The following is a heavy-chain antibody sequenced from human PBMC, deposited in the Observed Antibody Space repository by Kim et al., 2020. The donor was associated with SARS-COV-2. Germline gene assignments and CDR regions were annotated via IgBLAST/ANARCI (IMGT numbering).Heavy chain of an antibody. Sequence: GGSLRLSCAASGFTFTNYWMHWVRQDPAKGLVWIAHINPTGTTTKYADSVKGRFTISRDNDRKMVFLQMSSLKVEDTALYYCTRESRLGREQLLVTPRLDHWGQGTLVTVSS. V-gene: IGHV3-74*03. CDR2: INPTGTTT. CDR1: GFTFTNYW. D-gene: IGHD2-8*02. CDR3: TRESRLGREQLLVTPRLDH. J-gene: IGHJ4*02.